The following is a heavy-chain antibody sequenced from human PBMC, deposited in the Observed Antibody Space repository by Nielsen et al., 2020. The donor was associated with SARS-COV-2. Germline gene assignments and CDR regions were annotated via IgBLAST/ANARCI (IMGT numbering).Heavy chain of an antibody. CDR2: IKSKTDGGTT. Sequence: GESLKISCAASGFTFSNAWMSWVRQAPGKGLEWVGRIKSKTDGGTTDYAAPVKGRFTISRDDSKNTLYLQMNSLRAEDTAVYYCAKVLKYSSSWSFDYWGQGTLVTVSS. J-gene: IGHJ4*02. D-gene: IGHD6-13*01. CDR3: AKVLKYSSSWSFDY. CDR1: GFTFSNAW. V-gene: IGHV3-15*01.